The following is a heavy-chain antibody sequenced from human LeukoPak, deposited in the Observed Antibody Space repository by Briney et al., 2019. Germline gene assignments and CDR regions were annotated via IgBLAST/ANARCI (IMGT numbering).Heavy chain of an antibody. CDR2: IIPILGIA. CDR1: GGTFSSYA. D-gene: IGHD2-15*01. V-gene: IGHV1-69*04. J-gene: IGHJ3*02. CDR3: ARDPPYCSGGSCYGPHDAFGI. Sequence: SVKVSCKASGGTFSSYAISWVRQAPGQGLEWMGRIIPILGIANYAQKFQGRVTITADKSTSTAYMELSSLRSEDTAVYYCARDPPYCSGGSCYGPHDAFGIWGQGTMVTVSS.